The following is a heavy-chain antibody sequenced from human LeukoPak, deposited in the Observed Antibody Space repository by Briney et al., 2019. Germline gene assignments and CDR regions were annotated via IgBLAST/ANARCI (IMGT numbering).Heavy chain of an antibody. J-gene: IGHJ4*02. D-gene: IGHD4-17*01. CDR3: AKSILMTTVTTYYFDY. Sequence: GGSLRLSCAASGFTFSSYAMSWVHQAPGKGLEWVSTISGSGSSIYYADSVKGRFTISRDNSKNTLYLQMNSLRAEDTAVYYCAKSILMTTVTTYYFDYWGQGTLVTVSS. V-gene: IGHV3-23*01. CDR2: ISGSGSSI. CDR1: GFTFSSYA.